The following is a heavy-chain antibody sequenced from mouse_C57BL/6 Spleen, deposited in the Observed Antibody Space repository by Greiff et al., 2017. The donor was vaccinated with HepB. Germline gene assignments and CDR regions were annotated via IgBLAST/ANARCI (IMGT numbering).Heavy chain of an antibody. CDR1: GYTFTSYG. V-gene: IGHV1-81*01. Sequence: VQLQQSGAELARPGASVKLSCKASGYTFTSYGISWVKQRTGQGLEWIGEIYPRSGNTYYNEKFKGKATLTADKSSSTAYMELRSLPSEDSAVYFWARSDYYGSSHWYFDVWGTGTTVTVSS. D-gene: IGHD1-1*01. J-gene: IGHJ1*03. CDR2: IYPRSGNT. CDR3: ARSDYYGSSHWYFDV.